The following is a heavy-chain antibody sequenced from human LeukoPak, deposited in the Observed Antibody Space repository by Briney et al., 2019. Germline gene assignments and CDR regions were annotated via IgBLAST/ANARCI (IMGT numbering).Heavy chain of an antibody. CDR1: GFTFSSYA. CDR3: AREGDIVGATIDS. CDR2: IKQDGSEK. J-gene: IGHJ4*02. V-gene: IGHV3-7*01. Sequence: PGGSLRLSCAASGFTFSSYAMSWVRQAPGKGLEWVANIKQDGSEKYYVDSVKGRFTISRDNAKNSLYLQMNSLRAEDTAVYYCAREGDIVGATIDSWGQGTLVTVSS. D-gene: IGHD1-26*01.